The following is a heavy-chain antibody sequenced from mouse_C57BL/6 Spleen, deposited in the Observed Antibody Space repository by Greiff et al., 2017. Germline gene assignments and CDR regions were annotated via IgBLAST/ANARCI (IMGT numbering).Heavy chain of an antibody. J-gene: IGHJ2*01. CDR3: ARQNTVKDYFDY. V-gene: IGHV5-6*01. D-gene: IGHD1-1*01. CDR2: ISSGGSYT. Sequence: EVKVVESGGDLVKPGGSLKLSCAASGFTFSSYGMSWVRQTPDKRLEWVATISSGGSYTYYPDSVKGRFTISRDNAKNTLYLQMSSLKSEDTAMYYCARQNTVKDYFDYWGQGTTLTVSS. CDR1: GFTFSSYG.